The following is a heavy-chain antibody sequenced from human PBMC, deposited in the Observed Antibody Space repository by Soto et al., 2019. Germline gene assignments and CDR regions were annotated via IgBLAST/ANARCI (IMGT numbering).Heavy chain of an antibody. V-gene: IGHV1-8*01. D-gene: IGHD3-3*01. CDR3: ARFPDFWSGYNYYYYGMDV. CDR1: GYTFTSYD. J-gene: IGHJ6*02. CDR2: MNPNSGNT. Sequence: ASVKVSCKXSGYTFTSYDINWVRQATGQGLEWMGWMNPNSGNTGYAQKFQGRVTMTRNTSISAAYMELSSLRSEDTAVYYCARFPDFWSGYNYYYYGMDVWGQGTTVTVSS.